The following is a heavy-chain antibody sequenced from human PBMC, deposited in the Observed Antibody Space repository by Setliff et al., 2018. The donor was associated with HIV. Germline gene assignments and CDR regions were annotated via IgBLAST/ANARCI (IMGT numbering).Heavy chain of an antibody. CDR2: IYPGDSDT. J-gene: IGHJ4*02. Sequence: PGESLKISCKGSGYSFTRYWIGWVRQMPGKGLEWMGIIYPGDSDTRYSPSFQGQVTISADRSISTAYLQWRSLKASDTAMYYCAGRLPYCSSSSCYDYYFDYWGQGTLVTVSS. CDR3: AGRLPYCSSSSCYDYYFDY. V-gene: IGHV5-51*01. CDR1: GYSFTRYW. D-gene: IGHD2-2*01.